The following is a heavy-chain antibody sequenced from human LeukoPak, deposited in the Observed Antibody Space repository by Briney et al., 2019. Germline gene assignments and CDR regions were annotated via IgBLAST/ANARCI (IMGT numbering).Heavy chain of an antibody. J-gene: IGHJ4*02. CDR3: ARRGRMVTDPDDY. CDR1: GGSITSNAHY. CDR2: IYYSGST. V-gene: IGHV4-39*01. D-gene: IGHD4-23*01. Sequence: SETLSLTCTVSGGSITSNAHYWGWIRQPPGKGLEWIGSIYYSGSTYYNPSLTSRITISVDTSKNQFFLKMTSLTVADTALYFCARRGRMVTDPDDYWGQGTLVTVSS.